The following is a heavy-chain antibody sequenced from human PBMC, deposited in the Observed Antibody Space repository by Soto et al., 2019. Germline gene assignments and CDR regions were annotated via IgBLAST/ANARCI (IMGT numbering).Heavy chain of an antibody. D-gene: IGHD3-3*01. CDR3: AKDQTLEWVFGYC. CDR1: GFTFSSYA. V-gene: IGHV3-23*01. Sequence: EVQLLESGGGLVQPGGSLRLSCAASGFTFSSYAMSWVRQAPGKGLEWVSAISGSGGSTYYADSVKGRFTISRDNSTNTLYLQMNSLRAEDTAVYYCAKDQTLEWVFGYCWGQGTLVTVSS. CDR2: ISGSGGST. J-gene: IGHJ4*02.